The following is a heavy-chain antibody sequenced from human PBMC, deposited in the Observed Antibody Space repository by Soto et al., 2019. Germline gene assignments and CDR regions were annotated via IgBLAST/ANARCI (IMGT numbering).Heavy chain of an antibody. V-gene: IGHV1-69*13. CDR3: ARGSLRDSSGYLSPYFDY. CDR1: GGTFSSYA. Sequence: SVKVSCKASGGTFSSYAISWVRQAPGQGLEWMGGIIPIFGTANYAQKFQGRVTITADESTSTAYMELSSLRSEDTAVYYCARGSLRDSSGYLSPYFDYWGQGTLVTVSS. D-gene: IGHD3-22*01. CDR2: IIPIFGTA. J-gene: IGHJ4*02.